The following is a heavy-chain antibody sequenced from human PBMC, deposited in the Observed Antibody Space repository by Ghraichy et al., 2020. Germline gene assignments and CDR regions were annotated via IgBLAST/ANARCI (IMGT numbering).Heavy chain of an antibody. D-gene: IGHD1-26*01. CDR1: GGSISSYY. CDR3: ARAGGSYYSYYYGMDV. CDR2: IYYSGST. J-gene: IGHJ6*02. V-gene: IGHV4-59*01. Sequence: SETLSLTCTVSGGSISSYYWSWIRQPPGKGLEWIGYIYYSGSTNYNPSLKSRVTISVDTSKNQFSLKLSSVTAADTAGYYCARAGGSYYSYYYGMDVWGQGTTVTVSS.